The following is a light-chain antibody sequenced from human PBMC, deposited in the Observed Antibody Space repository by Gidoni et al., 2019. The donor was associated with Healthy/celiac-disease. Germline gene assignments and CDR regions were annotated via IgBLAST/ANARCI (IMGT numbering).Light chain of an antibody. V-gene: IGKV1-5*03. CDR2: KAS. Sequence: DIHMTQSPSTLSASVGDRVTITGRASQSISSWLAWYQQKPGKAPKLLIYKASSLESGVPSSFSGSGSGTEFTLTISSLQPDDFATYYCQQYNSYSQTFGQGTKVEIK. CDR1: QSISSW. CDR3: QQYNSYSQT. J-gene: IGKJ1*01.